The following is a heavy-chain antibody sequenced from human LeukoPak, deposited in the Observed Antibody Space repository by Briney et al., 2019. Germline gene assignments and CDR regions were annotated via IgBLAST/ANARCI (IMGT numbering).Heavy chain of an antibody. J-gene: IGHJ4*02. CDR1: GFTFSDYY. CDR2: IRHDGSAS. D-gene: IGHD3-10*01. CDR3: AKVSGSGS. V-gene: IGHV3-7*01. Sequence: GGSLRLSCAASGFTFSDYYMNWVRQGPGKGLEWVANIRHDGSASFYVDSVKGRFTISRDNSKNTLYLQMNSLRAEDTAVYYCAKVSGSGSWGQGTLVTVSS.